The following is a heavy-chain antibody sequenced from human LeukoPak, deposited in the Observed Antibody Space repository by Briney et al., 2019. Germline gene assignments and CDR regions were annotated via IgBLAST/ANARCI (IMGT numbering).Heavy chain of an antibody. V-gene: IGHV4-30-2*01. J-gene: IGHJ4*02. D-gene: IGHD3-22*01. Sequence: SETLSLTCAVSGGSISSGGYSWSWIRQPPGKGLEWIGYIYHSGSTYYNPSLKSRVTISVDRSKNQFSLKLSSVTAADTAVYYCARTTYYYDSSGPLTNDYFDYWGQGTLVTVSS. CDR1: GGSISSGGYS. CDR2: IYHSGST. CDR3: ARTTYYYDSSGPLTNDYFDY.